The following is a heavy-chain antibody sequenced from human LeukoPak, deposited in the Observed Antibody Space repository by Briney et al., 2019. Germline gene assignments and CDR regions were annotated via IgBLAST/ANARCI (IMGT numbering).Heavy chain of an antibody. CDR2: ISSSSSYI. J-gene: IGHJ4*02. CDR1: GFTFSSYA. V-gene: IGHV3-21*01. D-gene: IGHD6-19*01. CDR3: ARVPSSGWFPLDY. Sequence: GGSLRLSCAASGFTFSSYAMHRVRQAPGKGLEWVSSISSSSSYIYYADSVKGRFTISRDNAKNSLYLQMNSLRAEDTAVYYCARVPSSGWFPLDYWGQGTLVTVSS.